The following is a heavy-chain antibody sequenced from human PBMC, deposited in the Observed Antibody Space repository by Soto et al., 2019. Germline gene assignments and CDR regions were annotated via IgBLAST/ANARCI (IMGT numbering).Heavy chain of an antibody. CDR2: ISAYNGNT. D-gene: IGHD6-13*01. CDR3: AGDSSSWYNWFDP. Sequence: ASVKVSCKASGYTFTIYCISWVRQAPGQGLEWMGWISAYNGNTNYAQKLQGRVTMTTDTSTSTAYMELRSLRSDDTAVYYCAGDSSSWYNWFDPWGQGTLVTVXS. V-gene: IGHV1-18*01. CDR1: GYTFTIYC. J-gene: IGHJ5*02.